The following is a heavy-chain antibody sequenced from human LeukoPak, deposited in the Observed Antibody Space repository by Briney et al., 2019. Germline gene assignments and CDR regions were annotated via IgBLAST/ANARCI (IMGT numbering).Heavy chain of an antibody. CDR1: GYTFTSYD. J-gene: IGHJ6*02. Sequence: ASVKVSCKASGYTFTSYDINWVRQATGQGLEWMGWMNPNSGNTGYAQKFQGRATMTRNTSISTAYMELSSLRSEDTAVYYCARALIAAAGKQGYYGMDVWGQGTTVTVSS. CDR3: ARALIAAAGKQGYYGMDV. CDR2: MNPNSGNT. D-gene: IGHD6-13*01. V-gene: IGHV1-8*01.